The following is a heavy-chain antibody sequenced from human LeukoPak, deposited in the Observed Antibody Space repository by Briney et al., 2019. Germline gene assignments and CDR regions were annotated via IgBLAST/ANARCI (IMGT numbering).Heavy chain of an antibody. CDR1: GFTFSSYS. V-gene: IGHV3-21*01. D-gene: IGHD3-3*01. CDR2: ISSSSSYI. J-gene: IGHJ4*02. CDR3: ASYDFWSGSSFDY. Sequence: GGSLRLSCAASGFTFSSYSMNWVRQAPGKGLEWVSSISSSSSYIYYADSVKGRFTISRDNAKNPLYLQMNSLRAEDTAVYYCASYDFWSGSSFDYWGQGTLVTVSS.